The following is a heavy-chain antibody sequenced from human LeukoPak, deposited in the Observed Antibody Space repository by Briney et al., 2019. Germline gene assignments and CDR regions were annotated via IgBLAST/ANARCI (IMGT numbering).Heavy chain of an antibody. Sequence: SETLSLTCTVSGDSIRSSRYYWGWIRQSPGKGLEWIGSIYYSGSTYYNPSLKSRVTISVDTSRNQFSLKLSSVTAADTAVYYCASLNYGDGMTWGQGTLVTVSS. CDR1: GDSIRSSRYY. CDR3: ASLNYGDGMT. J-gene: IGHJ5*02. CDR2: IYYSGST. V-gene: IGHV4-39*07. D-gene: IGHD4-17*01.